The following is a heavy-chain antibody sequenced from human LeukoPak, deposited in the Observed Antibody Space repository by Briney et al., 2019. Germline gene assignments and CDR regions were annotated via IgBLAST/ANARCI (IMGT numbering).Heavy chain of an antibody. CDR1: GYTLTQLS. CDR2: FDPEDGET. D-gene: IGHD3-10*01. V-gene: IGHV1-24*01. J-gene: IGHJ3*02. Sequence: GASVTVSCKVSGYTLTQLSMHWVRQAPGKGLEWMGGFDPEDGETIYAQKFQGRVTMTEDTSTDTADMQPSSQRSEEKAVYYRATINPETPTGSGKEGFYIWGQRKMGTLSS. CDR3: ATINPETPTGSGKEGFYI.